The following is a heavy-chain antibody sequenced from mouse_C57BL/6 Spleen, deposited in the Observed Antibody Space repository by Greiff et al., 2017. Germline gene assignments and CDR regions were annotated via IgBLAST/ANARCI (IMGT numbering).Heavy chain of an antibody. V-gene: IGHV1-53*01. J-gene: IGHJ4*01. D-gene: IGHD2-2*01. CDR2: INPSNGGT. Sequence: QVQLQQPGTELVKPGASVKLSCKATGYTFTSYWMHWVKQRPGQGLEWIGNINPSNGGTNYNEKFKSKATLTVDKSYSTAYMQLSILTSEDSAVYYCARSLWLRYAMDYWGQGTSVTVSS. CDR1: GYTFTSYW. CDR3: ARSLWLRYAMDY.